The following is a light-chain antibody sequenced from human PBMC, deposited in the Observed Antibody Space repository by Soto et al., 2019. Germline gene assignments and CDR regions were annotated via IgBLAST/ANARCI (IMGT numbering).Light chain of an antibody. CDR2: KAS. CDR3: QQYNDYSWT. J-gene: IGKJ1*01. CDR1: QSIGIW. V-gene: IGKV1-5*03. Sequence: IQMTQSPSTLSASVGDRVAITCRASQSIGIWLAWYQKKPGKAPRFLIYKASTLQTGVPSRFSGSGSGTEFTLTISSLQPGDFATYYCQQYNDYSWTFGQGTKVEIK.